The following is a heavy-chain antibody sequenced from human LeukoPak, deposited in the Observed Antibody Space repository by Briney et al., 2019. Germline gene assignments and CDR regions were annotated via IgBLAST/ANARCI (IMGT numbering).Heavy chain of an antibody. V-gene: IGHV5-51*01. Sequence: GESLKISCKGFGYSFTNYWIGWVRQMPGKGLEWMGIIYPGDSATRYSPSFQGQVTISADKSISTAYLQWGSLKTSDTAIYYCARQGIRGLNVAYWGQGTLVTVSS. D-gene: IGHD3-10*01. CDR1: GYSFTNYW. J-gene: IGHJ4*02. CDR2: IYPGDSAT. CDR3: ARQGIRGLNVAY.